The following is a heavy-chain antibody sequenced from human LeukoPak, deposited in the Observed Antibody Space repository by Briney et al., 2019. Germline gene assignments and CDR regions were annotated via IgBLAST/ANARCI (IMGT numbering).Heavy chain of an antibody. Sequence: GGSLRLSCAASGFTFSTYWMTWVRQAPGKGLEWVANINQDGSEKHYVDSVKGRFTISRDNAKNSLFLQMNSLRDEDTAVYYCTRDGLHTAHFDYWGQGTLVTVSS. D-gene: IGHD5-18*01. CDR3: TRDGLHTAHFDY. CDR2: INQDGSEK. CDR1: GFTFSTYW. J-gene: IGHJ4*02. V-gene: IGHV3-7*01.